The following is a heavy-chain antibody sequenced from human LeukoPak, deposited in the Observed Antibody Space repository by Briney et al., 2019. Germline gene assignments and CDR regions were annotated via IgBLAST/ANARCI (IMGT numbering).Heavy chain of an antibody. CDR3: AGLWTYYYGSGSYRNNDY. D-gene: IGHD3-10*01. J-gene: IGHJ4*02. CDR1: GFTFSSYG. V-gene: IGHV3-23*01. Sequence: GGSLRLSCAASGFTFSSYGMSWVRQAPGKGLEWVSAISGSGGSTYYADSVKGRFTISRDNSKNTLYLQMNSLRAEDTAVYYCAGLWTYYYGSGSYRNNDYWGQGTLVTVSS. CDR2: ISGSGGST.